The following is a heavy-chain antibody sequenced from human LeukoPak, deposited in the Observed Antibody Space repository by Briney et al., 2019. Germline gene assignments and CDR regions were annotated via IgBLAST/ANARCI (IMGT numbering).Heavy chain of an antibody. CDR1: GFTFSSYA. CDR2: ISYDGSNK. CDR3: ARDASYYYDSSGYLTLYYFDY. J-gene: IGHJ4*02. Sequence: PGGSLRLSCAASGFTFSSYAMHWVRQAPGKGLEWVAVISYDGSNKYYADSVKGRFTISRDNSKDTLYLQMNSLRAEDTAVYYCARDASYYYDSSGYLTLYYFDYWGQGTLVTVSS. D-gene: IGHD3-22*01. V-gene: IGHV3-30-3*01.